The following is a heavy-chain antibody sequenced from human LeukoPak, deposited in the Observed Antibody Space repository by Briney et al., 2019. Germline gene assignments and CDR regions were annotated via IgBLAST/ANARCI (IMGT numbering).Heavy chain of an antibody. CDR3: AKTSNIWYGYFDY. J-gene: IGHJ4*02. CDR1: GGSISSGDYY. CDR2: IYYSGSA. Sequence: SETLSLTCTVSGGSISSGDYYWSWIRQLPGKGLEWIGYIYYSGSAYYNPSLESRITISLDTSKNQFSLKMYSVTAADTAVYYCAKTSNIWYGYFDYWGQGALVAVSS. D-gene: IGHD6-13*01. V-gene: IGHV4-31*03.